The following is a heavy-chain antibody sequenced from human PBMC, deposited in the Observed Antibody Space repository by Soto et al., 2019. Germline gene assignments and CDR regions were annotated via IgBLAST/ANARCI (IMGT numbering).Heavy chain of an antibody. Sequence: PSETLSLTCAVSGHSISSGFYYWGWIRQPPGKGLEWIGSMYHSGSTYYNPSLKSRVTMSVDTSKNQLSLKLTSLTAADTAVYYCARYGYSYSMRFFDKWGQGTRVTVPS. CDR1: GHSISSGFYY. J-gene: IGHJ4*02. CDR3: ARYGYSYSMRFFDK. D-gene: IGHD5-18*01. CDR2: MYHSGST. V-gene: IGHV4-38-2*01.